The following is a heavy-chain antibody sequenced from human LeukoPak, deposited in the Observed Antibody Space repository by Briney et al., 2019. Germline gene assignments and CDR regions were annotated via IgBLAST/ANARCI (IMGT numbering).Heavy chain of an antibody. CDR3: AKGPRITMIVVVIRETIR. CDR2: TSGSGGST. D-gene: IGHD3-22*01. J-gene: IGHJ4*02. CDR1: GFTFSSYA. V-gene: IGHV3-23*01. Sequence: PGGSLRLSCAASGFTFSSYAMSWVRQAPGKGLEWVSATSGSGGSTYYADSVKGRFTISRDNSKNTLYLQMNSLRAEDTAVYYCAKGPRITMIVVVIRETIRWGQGTLVTVSS.